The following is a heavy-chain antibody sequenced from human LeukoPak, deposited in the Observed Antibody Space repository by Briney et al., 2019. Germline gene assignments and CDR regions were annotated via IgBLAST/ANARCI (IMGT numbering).Heavy chain of an antibody. Sequence: ASVKVSCKASGYTFTSYDINWVRQATGQGLEWMGWMNPNSGNTGYAQKFQGRVTMTRNTSISTAYMELSSLRSEDTAVYYCARAKGVYYYDSSVQGYWGQGTLVTVSS. V-gene: IGHV1-8*01. D-gene: IGHD3-22*01. CDR1: GYTFTSYD. CDR3: ARAKGVYYYDSSVQGY. J-gene: IGHJ4*02. CDR2: MNPNSGNT.